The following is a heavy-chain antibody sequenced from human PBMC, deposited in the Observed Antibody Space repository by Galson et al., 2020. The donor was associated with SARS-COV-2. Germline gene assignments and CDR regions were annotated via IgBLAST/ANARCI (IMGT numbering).Heavy chain of an antibody. CDR3: ARDQIAVAGTTVDAFDI. D-gene: IGHD6-19*01. Sequence: GGSLRLSCEASGFTFSSYGMHWVRQPPGKGLEWVEVIWSDGSNTSHADSVKGRFTISRDNSKNTLYLQMNSLRAEDTAVYYCARDQIAVAGTTVDAFDICGQGTMVTVSS. V-gene: IGHV3-33*01. CDR2: IWSDGSNT. J-gene: IGHJ3*02. CDR1: GFTFSSYG.